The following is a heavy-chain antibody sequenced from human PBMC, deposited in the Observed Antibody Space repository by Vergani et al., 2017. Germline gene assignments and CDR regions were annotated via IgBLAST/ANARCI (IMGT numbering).Heavy chain of an antibody. D-gene: IGHD3-10*01. CDR1: GYTFTSYG. Sequence: QVQLVQSGAEVKKPGAPVKVSCKASGYTFTSYGINWVRQAPGQGLEGMGWISAYNGNTNYAQKFQGRVTMITDTSTSTAYMELRSLRSDDTAVYYCARNRGRGGSYSVSWFDPWGQGTQVTVAS. CDR2: ISAYNGNT. CDR3: ARNRGRGGSYSVSWFDP. V-gene: IGHV1-18*01. J-gene: IGHJ5*02.